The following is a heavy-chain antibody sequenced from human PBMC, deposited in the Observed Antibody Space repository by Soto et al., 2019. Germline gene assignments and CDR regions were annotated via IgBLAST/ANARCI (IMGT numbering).Heavy chain of an antibody. D-gene: IGHD3-16*01. V-gene: IGHV4-59*10. CDR1: GESFSGYY. Sequence: PSETLSLTCGVYGESFSGYYWGWIRQPAGKGLEWIGRMSISGSTNYNPTLRSRVTMSVDVAKNQFSLRLTSVTAADTALYYCARGMTPPGAPAWYYFDSWGQGTLVTVSS. CDR2: MSISGST. CDR3: ARGMTPPGAPAWYYFDS. J-gene: IGHJ4*02.